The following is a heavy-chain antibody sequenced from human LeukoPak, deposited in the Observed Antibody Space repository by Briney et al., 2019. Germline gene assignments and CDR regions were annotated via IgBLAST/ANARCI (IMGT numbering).Heavy chain of an antibody. D-gene: IGHD2-15*01. CDR3: ARVGDCSGGSCAIDY. Sequence: ASVKVSCKTSGYMFISYDISWVRQAPGQGLEWMGWISVYCGNTIYGQNFQDRITMAADTSTSTVYLEMRSLGSDDTAVYYCARVGDCSGGSCAIDYWGQGTLVTVSS. V-gene: IGHV1-18*04. CDR2: ISVYCGNT. CDR1: GYMFISYD. J-gene: IGHJ4*02.